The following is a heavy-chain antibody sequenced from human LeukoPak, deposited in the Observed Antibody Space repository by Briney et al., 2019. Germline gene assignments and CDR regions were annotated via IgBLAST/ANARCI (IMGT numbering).Heavy chain of an antibody. CDR1: GGTFSSCA. J-gene: IGHJ6*03. CDR3: ARESTIVGTGGDYYYYMDV. V-gene: IGHV1-69*05. Sequence: GASVKVSCKASGGTFSSCAISWVRQAPGQGLEWIGGIIPIFGPANYAQKFQGRVTITTDESTSTAYMELSSLRSEDTAVYYCARESTIVGTGGDYYYYMDVWGEGTTVTVSS. CDR2: IIPIFGPA. D-gene: IGHD2-15*01.